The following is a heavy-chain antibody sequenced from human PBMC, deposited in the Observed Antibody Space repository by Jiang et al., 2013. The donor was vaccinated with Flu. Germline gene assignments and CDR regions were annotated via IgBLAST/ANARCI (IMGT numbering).Heavy chain of an antibody. D-gene: IGHD2-8*01. Sequence: GSISSYYWSWIRQPPGKGLEWIGYIYYSGSTNYNPSLKSRVTISVDTSKNQFSLKLSSVTAADTAVYYCARVKSGPRCTNGVCYPDRTYYYYGMDVWGQGTTVTVSS. CDR2: IYYSGST. J-gene: IGHJ6*02. CDR3: ARVKSGPRCTNGVCYPDRTYYYYGMDV. CDR1: GSISSYY. V-gene: IGHV4-59*01.